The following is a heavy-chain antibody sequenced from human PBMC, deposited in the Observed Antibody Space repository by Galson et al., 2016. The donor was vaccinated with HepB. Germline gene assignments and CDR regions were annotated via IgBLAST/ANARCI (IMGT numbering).Heavy chain of an antibody. CDR1: GFTFDDYA. J-gene: IGHJ3*01. CDR3: TRGGADGKAFDL. Sequence: SLRLSCAASGFTFDDYAMTWFRQAPGQGLEWVGMIRSKAYGGTTEYAAFVKGTFSISRDDSKSIAYLQMNSLKTEDTAVYYCTRGGADGKAFDLWGQGTKVSVSS. D-gene: IGHD4-23*01. CDR2: IRSKAYGGTT. V-gene: IGHV3-49*03.